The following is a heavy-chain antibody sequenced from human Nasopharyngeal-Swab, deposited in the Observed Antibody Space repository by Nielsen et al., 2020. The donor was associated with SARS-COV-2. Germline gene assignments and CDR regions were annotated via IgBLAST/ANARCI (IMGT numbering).Heavy chain of an antibody. V-gene: IGHV3-21*01. Sequence: GESPKISCAASGFTFNNYNFNWVRQAPGKGLEWVLSISSSSSYIYYADSVKGRFTISRDNAKNSLYLQMNSLRAEDTAVYYCARDGLDYDFWSAYFMDVWGQGTTVTVSS. CDR2: ISSSSSYI. D-gene: IGHD3-3*01. CDR1: GFTFNNYN. J-gene: IGHJ6*02. CDR3: ARDGLDYDFWSAYFMDV.